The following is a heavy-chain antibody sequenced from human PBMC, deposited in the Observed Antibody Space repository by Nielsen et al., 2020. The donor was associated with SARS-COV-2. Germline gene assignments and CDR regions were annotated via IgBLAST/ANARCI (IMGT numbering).Heavy chain of an antibody. D-gene: IGHD5-24*01. CDR2: INPSGGSS. J-gene: IGHJ4*02. CDR3: ARRHGYNYDS. V-gene: IGHV1-46*01. CDR1: GYTFSSHY. Sequence: ASVKVSCKASGYTFSSHYVHWVRQAPGQGLEWMGIINPSGGSSTHAQKFQGRVTMTRDTSTSTVYMELDSLRPEDTAVYYCARRHGYNYDSWGQGSLVTVSS.